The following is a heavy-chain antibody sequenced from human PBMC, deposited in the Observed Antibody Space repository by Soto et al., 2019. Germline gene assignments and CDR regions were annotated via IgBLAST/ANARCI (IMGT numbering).Heavy chain of an antibody. J-gene: IGHJ4*02. V-gene: IGHV3-30*03. D-gene: IGHD3-22*01. CDR1: GFTFSSYG. CDR3: AGGKWLFDYFDY. CDR2: ISYDGSNK. Sequence: QVQLVESGGGVVQPGRSLRLSCAASGFTFSSYGMHWVRQAPGKGLEWVAVISYDGSNKYYADSVKGRFTISRDNSKNTLYLQMNSLRAQDTAVYYCAGGKWLFDYFDYWGQGTLVTVSS.